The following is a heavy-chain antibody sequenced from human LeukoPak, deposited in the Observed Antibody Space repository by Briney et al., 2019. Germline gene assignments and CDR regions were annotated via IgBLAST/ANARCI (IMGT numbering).Heavy chain of an antibody. V-gene: IGHV1-69*04. D-gene: IGHD2-2*03. CDR3: ANPGGYCSREGYYYYGMDV. CDR2: IIPILGIA. J-gene: IGHJ6*02. CDR1: LGTLSSSA. Sequence: SVKVSCKASLGTLSSSAMSWVRQAPGQGLEWMGRIIPILGIANYAQKFQGRVTITADKSTSTAYMELSSLKSEDTAVYYCANPGGYCSREGYYYYGMDVWGQGTTVTVSS.